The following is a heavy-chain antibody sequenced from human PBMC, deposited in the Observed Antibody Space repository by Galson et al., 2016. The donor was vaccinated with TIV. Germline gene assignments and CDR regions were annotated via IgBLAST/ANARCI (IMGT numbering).Heavy chain of an antibody. J-gene: IGHJ4*02. CDR3: ATIEGGVGSL. V-gene: IGHV1-2*02. Sequence: SVKVSCKASGYTFTAYYVHWIRQAPGQGLEWMGWVYPNSGGAILAPKFEGRVIMTRDTSINTAYMELTSLTSDDPAVYFCATIEGGVGSLWGWGTLVTVSS. CDR1: GYTFTAYY. CDR2: VYPNSGGA. D-gene: IGHD2-8*01.